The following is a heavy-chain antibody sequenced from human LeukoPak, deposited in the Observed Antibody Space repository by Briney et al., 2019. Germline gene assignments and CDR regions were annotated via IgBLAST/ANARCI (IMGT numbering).Heavy chain of an antibody. D-gene: IGHD6-13*01. Sequence: GASVKVSCKAFGYTFTNYSIHWGRQAPGQRLEWVGWINSGYTNTKYSQKFQGRVTITSDTSASTAYMEVRSLTSEDTAIYYCARDSYMAAADTWFDPWGQGTLVTVSS. CDR3: ARDSYMAAADTWFDP. V-gene: IGHV1-3*01. CDR1: GYTFTNYS. CDR2: INSGYTNT. J-gene: IGHJ5*02.